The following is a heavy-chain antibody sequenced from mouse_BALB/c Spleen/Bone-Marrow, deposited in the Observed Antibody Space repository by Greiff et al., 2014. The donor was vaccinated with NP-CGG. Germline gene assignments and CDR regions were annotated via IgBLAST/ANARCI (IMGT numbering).Heavy chain of an antibody. J-gene: IGHJ3*01. D-gene: IGHD1-2*01. V-gene: IGHV1S81*02. CDR2: INPSNGRT. CDR1: GYTFTFYW. Sequence: QVQLQQSGAELVKPGASVKLSCKASGYTFTFYWIHWVKQRPGQGLEWIGEINPSNGRTNYNEKFKNKATLTVDKSSGTAYMQLSSLTSEDSAFYFCARYDGPAWFAYWGQGTLVTVSA. CDR3: ARYDGPAWFAY.